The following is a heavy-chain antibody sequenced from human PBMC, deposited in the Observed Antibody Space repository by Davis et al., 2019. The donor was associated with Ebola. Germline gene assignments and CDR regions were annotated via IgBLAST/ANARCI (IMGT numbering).Heavy chain of an antibody. D-gene: IGHD6-19*01. CDR2: IYHSGST. Sequence: MPSETLSLTCTVSGYSISSGYYWGWIRQPPGKGLEWIGSIYHSGSTYYNPSLKSRVTISVDTSKNQFSLKLGSVAAADTAIYYCARTSGQWLAFTGIDYWGQGMLVTVSS. CDR1: GYSISSGYY. CDR3: ARTSGQWLAFTGIDY. V-gene: IGHV4-38-2*02. J-gene: IGHJ4*02.